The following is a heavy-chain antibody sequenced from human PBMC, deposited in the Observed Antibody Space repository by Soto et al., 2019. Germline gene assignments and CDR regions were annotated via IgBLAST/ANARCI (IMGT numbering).Heavy chain of an antibody. CDR2: INPNSGGT. CDR3: ARRRDSAHSSGWSYYFDY. V-gene: IGHV1-2*04. CDR1: GYTFTGYY. D-gene: IGHD6-19*01. Sequence: ASVKVSCKASGYTFTGYYMHWVRQAPGQGLEWMGWINPNSGGTNYAQKFQGWVTMTRDTSISTAYMELSRLRSDDTAVYYCARRRDSAHSSGWSYYFDYWGQGTLVTVSS. J-gene: IGHJ4*02.